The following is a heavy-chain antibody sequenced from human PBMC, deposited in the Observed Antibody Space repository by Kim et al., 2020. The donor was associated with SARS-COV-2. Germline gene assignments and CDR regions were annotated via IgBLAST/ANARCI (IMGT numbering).Heavy chain of an antibody. Sequence: SETLSLTCTVSGGSISSSSYYWGWIRQPPGKGLEWIGSIYYSGSTYYNPSLKSRVTISVDTSKNQFSLKLSSVTAADTAVYYCARQGSGWYWVYWGQGTLVTVSS. CDR2: IYYSGST. D-gene: IGHD6-19*01. CDR1: GGSISSSSYY. V-gene: IGHV4-39*01. J-gene: IGHJ4*02. CDR3: ARQGSGWYWVY.